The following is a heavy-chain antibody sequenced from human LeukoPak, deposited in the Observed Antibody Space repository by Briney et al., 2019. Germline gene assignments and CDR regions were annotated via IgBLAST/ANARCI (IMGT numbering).Heavy chain of an antibody. CDR2: ISSSGSTI. V-gene: IGHV3-48*03. D-gene: IGHD6-13*01. CDR3: ARPSRPYRSSEYFQH. Sequence: QPGGSLRLSCAASGFTFSSYEMNWVRQVPGKGLEWISYISSSGSTIYFADSVKGRFTISRDNAKNLLYLQMNSLRAEDTAVYYCARPSRPYRSSEYFQHWGQGTLVIVSS. CDR1: GFTFSSYE. J-gene: IGHJ1*01.